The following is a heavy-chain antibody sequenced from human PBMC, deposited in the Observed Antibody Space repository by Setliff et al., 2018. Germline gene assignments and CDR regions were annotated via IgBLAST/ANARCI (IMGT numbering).Heavy chain of an antibody. V-gene: IGHV4-39*07. CDR1: GGSVSSTSHY. Sequence: PSETLSLTCTVSGGSVSSTSHYWGWIRQAPGKGMEWIGSVYYSGYTYSKPSLQSRVSMSADASKNQFSLKLASVTAADTAVYYCGRVDFTMIQGVVGHWGQGTLVTVSS. J-gene: IGHJ1*01. CDR3: GRVDFTMIQGVVGH. D-gene: IGHD3-10*01. CDR2: VYYSGYT.